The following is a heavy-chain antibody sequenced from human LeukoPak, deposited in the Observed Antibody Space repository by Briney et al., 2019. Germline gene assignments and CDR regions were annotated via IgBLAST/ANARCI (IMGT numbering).Heavy chain of an antibody. CDR1: GGTFSAYA. J-gene: IGHJ4*02. D-gene: IGHD3-3*01. CDR2: FIPVFSTA. V-gene: IGHV1-69*01. Sequence: SVKVPCKTSGGTFSAYAFGWVRQAPGQGLEWMGGFIPVFSTAHYALKFQDRLTITADESTTTVYMELSSLRSEDTAVYYCARTDYDFWSGFFWGQGTLVTVSS. CDR3: ARTDYDFWSGFF.